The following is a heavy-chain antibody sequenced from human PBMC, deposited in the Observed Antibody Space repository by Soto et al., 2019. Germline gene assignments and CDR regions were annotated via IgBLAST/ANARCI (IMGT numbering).Heavy chain of an antibody. CDR1: GFTFKSYA. Sequence: GGSLRLSCEASGFTFKSYAMSWVRQSPQKGLEWVSTISGSGGDIYYADSVKGRFTISRDNFKTTLYVEVNSLRAEDTAVYYCAKLASYYDSWSGRNPYLQHWGRGTLVTVSS. CDR3: AKLASYYDSWSGRNPYLQH. V-gene: IGHV3-23*01. D-gene: IGHD3-3*01. CDR2: ISGSGGDI. J-gene: IGHJ1*01.